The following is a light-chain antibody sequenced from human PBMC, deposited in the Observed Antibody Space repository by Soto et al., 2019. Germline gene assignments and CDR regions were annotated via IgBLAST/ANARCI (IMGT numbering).Light chain of an antibody. V-gene: IGKV3-11*01. Sequence: DIVLTQSPATLSLSPGERATLSCRASQSVSSYLAWYQQKPDQAHRLLIYDASNRATGITARFSGSGSGTDFTLTISSLAPEYFADYYCQQRSNWPPITFGQGTRLEIK. CDR2: DAS. CDR1: QSVSSY. J-gene: IGKJ5*01. CDR3: QQRSNWPPIT.